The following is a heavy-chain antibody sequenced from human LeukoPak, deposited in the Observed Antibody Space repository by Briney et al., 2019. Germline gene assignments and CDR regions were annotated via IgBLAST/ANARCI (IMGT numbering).Heavy chain of an antibody. CDR2: VYSSGVG. J-gene: IGHJ4*02. Sequence: PSETLSLTCTVSGGSISSHYWSWIRQPAGQGLEWLGRVYSSGVGNYNPSLTSRVTMSVDTSKNQFSLKLTSLTAADTAVYYCAREEFLHEIDSSGYFVYWGQGTLVTVSS. CDR3: AREEFLHEIDSSGYFVY. V-gene: IGHV4-4*07. CDR1: GGSISSHY. D-gene: IGHD3-22*01.